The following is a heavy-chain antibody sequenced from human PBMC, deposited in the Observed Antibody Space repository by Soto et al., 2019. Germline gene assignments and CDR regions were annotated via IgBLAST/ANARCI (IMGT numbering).Heavy chain of an antibody. CDR1: GFSLSTSGMC. Sequence: SGPTLVNPTQTLTLTCTFSGFSLSTSGMCVSWIRQPPGKALEWLALIDWDDDKYYSTSLKSRLTITKDTSENQVVLTMTNMDPVGTATYYCARIEGALRAFDIWGQGTMVTVSS. CDR2: IDWDDDK. D-gene: IGHD1-26*01. V-gene: IGHV2-70*01. J-gene: IGHJ3*02. CDR3: ARIEGALRAFDI.